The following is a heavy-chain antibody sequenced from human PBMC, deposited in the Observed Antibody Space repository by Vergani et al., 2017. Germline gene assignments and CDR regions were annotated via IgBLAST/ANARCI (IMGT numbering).Heavy chain of an antibody. CDR1: GFTFDDYA. Sequence: EVQPVESGGGLVQPGRSLRLSCAASGFTFDDYAMHWVRQAPGKGLEWVSGINWNSDSIAYADSVKGRFTISRDNAKNTLYLQMNNLRAADTAVYYCARSGYCAHGVCYMTYYYYMDVWGKGTAVTVSS. CDR2: INWNSDSI. V-gene: IGHV3-9*01. D-gene: IGHD2-8*01. CDR3: ARSGYCAHGVCYMTYYYYMDV. J-gene: IGHJ6*03.